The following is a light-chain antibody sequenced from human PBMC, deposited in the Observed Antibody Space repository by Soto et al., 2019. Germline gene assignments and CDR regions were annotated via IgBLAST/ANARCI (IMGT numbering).Light chain of an antibody. CDR3: CSYAGNSSVL. CDR1: SSDVGGYDY. Sequence: QSGLTQPRSVSGSPGQSVTISCTGTSSDVGGYDYVSWYQQYPGKAPKVMIYDVNKRPSGVPERFSGSKTGNTASLTISGLKPEDEADYHCCSYAGNSSVLYGGSPQLTVL. CDR2: DVN. V-gene: IGLV2-11*01. J-gene: IGLJ2*01.